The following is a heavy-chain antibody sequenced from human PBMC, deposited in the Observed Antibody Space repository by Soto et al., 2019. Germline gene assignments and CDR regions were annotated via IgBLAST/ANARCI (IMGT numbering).Heavy chain of an antibody. CDR2: ISYDGSNK. CDR3: AKARDYYDSSTLDY. V-gene: IGHV3-30*18. CDR1: GFTFSSYG. Sequence: QVQLVESGGGVVQAGRSLRLSCAASGFTFSSYGMHWVRQAPGKGLEWVAVISYDGSNKYYADSVKGRFTISRDNSKNTLYLQMNSLRAEDTAVYYCAKARDYYDSSTLDYWGQGTLVTVSS. J-gene: IGHJ4*02. D-gene: IGHD3-22*01.